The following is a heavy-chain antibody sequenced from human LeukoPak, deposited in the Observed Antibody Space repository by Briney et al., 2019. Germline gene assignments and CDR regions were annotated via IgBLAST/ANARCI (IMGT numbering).Heavy chain of an antibody. CDR1: GFTFTKCA. V-gene: IGHV3-23*01. D-gene: IGHD6-19*01. CDR2: ITATGNTA. CDR3: AGDRNSVWYSPLDY. J-gene: IGHJ4*02. Sequence: GGSLRLSCAASGFTFTKCAMGCVRQAPGKGLEWVAIITATGNTAYYADSVKGRFTISRDNSRNTVYMQMDSLRAEDTAIYYRAGDRNSVWYSPLDYWGQGTQVTVSP.